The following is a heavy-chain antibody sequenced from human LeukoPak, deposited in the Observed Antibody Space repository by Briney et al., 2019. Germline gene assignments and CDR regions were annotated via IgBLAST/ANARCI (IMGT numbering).Heavy chain of an antibody. CDR3: ARWPFTMIVVSPGRAFDI. D-gene: IGHD3-22*01. J-gene: IGHJ3*02. V-gene: IGHV4-61*01. Sequence: SETLSLTCTVSGGSVSSGSYYWSWIRQPPGKGLEWIGYIYYSGSTNYNPSLKSRVTISVDTSKNQFSLKLSSVTAADTAVYYCARWPFTMIVVSPGRAFDIRGQGTMVTVSS. CDR2: IYYSGST. CDR1: GGSVSSGSYY.